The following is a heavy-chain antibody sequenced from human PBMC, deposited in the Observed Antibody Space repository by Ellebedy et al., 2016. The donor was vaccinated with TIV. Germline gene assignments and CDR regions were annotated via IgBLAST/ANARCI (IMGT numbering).Heavy chain of an antibody. CDR3: ARDPAAAGLGSFG. CDR1: GITVSNNY. D-gene: IGHD6-13*01. V-gene: IGHV3-66*01. J-gene: IGHJ4*02. Sequence: GESLKISXAASGITVSNNYMRWVRQAPGKGLEWVSLMYSSGTTHYADSVKGRFTISRDSSKNTLYLQMNSLRVEDTAVYYCARDPAAAGLGSFGWGQGTLVTVSS. CDR2: MYSSGTT.